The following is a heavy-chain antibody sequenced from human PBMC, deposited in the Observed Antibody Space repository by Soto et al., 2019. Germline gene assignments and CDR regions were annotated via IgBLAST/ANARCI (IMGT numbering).Heavy chain of an antibody. CDR3: VSGKMREMATILRDKWFDP. Sequence: QVQLVQSGAEVKKPGSSVKVSCKASGGTFNNNAINWVRQAPGQGLEWMGGIIPIFGTSNYAQKCQGRVTITADESTRTAYMELSSLRSEDTAVYYCVSGKMREMATILRDKWFDPWGQGTLVTVSS. V-gene: IGHV1-69*01. CDR1: GGTFNNNA. D-gene: IGHD5-12*01. CDR2: IIPIFGTS. J-gene: IGHJ5*02.